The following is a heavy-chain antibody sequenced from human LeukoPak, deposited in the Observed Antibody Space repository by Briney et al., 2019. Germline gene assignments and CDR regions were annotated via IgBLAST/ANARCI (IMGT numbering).Heavy chain of an antibody. CDR2: ISTGGGII. Sequence: GGSLRLSCAASGFTFNNYNMNWVRQAPGKELKWVSHISTGGGIIYYADSVKGRFTISRDNAKNTLYLQMNSLRVEDTAIYYCARNRQNVYGYVVDYWGQGTLVTVSS. D-gene: IGHD5-18*01. CDR1: GFTFNNYN. J-gene: IGHJ4*02. CDR3: ARNRQNVYGYVVDY. V-gene: IGHV3-48*04.